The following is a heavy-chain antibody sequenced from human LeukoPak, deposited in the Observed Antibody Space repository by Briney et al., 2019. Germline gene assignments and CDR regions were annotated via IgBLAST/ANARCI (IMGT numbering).Heavy chain of an antibody. CDR2: IYRSGST. V-gene: IGHV4-61*09. J-gene: IGHJ3*02. D-gene: IGHD7-27*01. CDR1: GGSISSGSYY. Sequence: PSETLSLTCTVSGGSISSGSYYWSWIRQPAGKRLEWIGHIYRSGSTNYNPSLKSRVTISVDTSKNQFSLKLSSVTAADTAVYYCARDTPYQATGARHAFDIWGQGTMVTVSS. CDR3: ARDTPYQATGARHAFDI.